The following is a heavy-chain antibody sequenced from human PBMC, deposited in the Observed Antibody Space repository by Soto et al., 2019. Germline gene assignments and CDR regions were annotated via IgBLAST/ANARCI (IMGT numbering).Heavy chain of an antibody. D-gene: IGHD3-22*01. Sequence: GASVKVSCKASGCIFANYYIHWVRQAPGQGLERMGIINLSADRTSYAQKIQGRFTVTMDTSTSTVYMELGSLRSEDTAVYYCVRDPSSGYRSFDYWS. CDR1: GCIFANYY. V-gene: IGHV1-46*03. J-gene: IGHJ4*01. CDR3: VRDPSSGYRSFDY. CDR2: INLSADRT.